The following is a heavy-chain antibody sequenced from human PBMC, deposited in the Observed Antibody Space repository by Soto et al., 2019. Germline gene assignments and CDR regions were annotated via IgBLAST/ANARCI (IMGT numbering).Heavy chain of an antibody. Sequence: QVQLVESGGGVVQPGRSLRLSCAASGFTFNNYAIHWVRQAPGKGLEWVAVISYDGTNKYYADSVQGRFTISRDNSKNTLYLQMNSLRREDTAVYYCARPDSPASSSWPPDYWGQGTLVTVSS. CDR2: ISYDGTNK. D-gene: IGHD6-13*01. V-gene: IGHV3-30-3*01. J-gene: IGHJ4*02. CDR3: ARPDSPASSSWPPDY. CDR1: GFTFNNYA.